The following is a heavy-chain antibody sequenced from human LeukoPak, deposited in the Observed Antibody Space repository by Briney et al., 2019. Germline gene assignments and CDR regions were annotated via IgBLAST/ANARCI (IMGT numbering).Heavy chain of an antibody. CDR3: ARAASYYYASGSVYGFDI. CDR1: GGSISSSGYY. Sequence: SETLSLTCTVSGGSISSSGYYWGWIRQPPGKGLEWVGYIYYSGNTYYNPSLKGRVTISLDRSKNQFSLKLSSVTAADTAVYYCARAASYYYASGSVYGFDIWGQGTMVTVSS. CDR2: IYYSGNT. D-gene: IGHD3-10*01. J-gene: IGHJ3*02. V-gene: IGHV4-30-2*01.